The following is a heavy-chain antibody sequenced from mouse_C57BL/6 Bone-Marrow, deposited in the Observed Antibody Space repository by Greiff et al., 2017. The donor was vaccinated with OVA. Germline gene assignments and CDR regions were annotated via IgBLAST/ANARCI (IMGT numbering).Heavy chain of an antibody. J-gene: IGHJ1*03. CDR2: IDPENGDT. CDR3: TSLYYYGSSYYWYFEV. Sequence: EVQLQQSGAELVRPGASVKLSCTASGFNIKDDYMHWVKQRPEQGLEWIGWIDPENGDTEYASKFQGKATITADTSSNTAYLQLSSLTSEDTAVYYSTSLYYYGSSYYWYFEVWGTGTTVTVSS. D-gene: IGHD1-1*01. CDR1: GFNIKDDY. V-gene: IGHV14-4*01.